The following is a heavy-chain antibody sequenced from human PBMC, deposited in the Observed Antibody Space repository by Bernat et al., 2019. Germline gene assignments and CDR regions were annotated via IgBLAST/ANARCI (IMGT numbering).Heavy chain of an antibody. D-gene: IGHD3-22*01. CDR1: GFTFSSYA. V-gene: IGHV3-30-3*01. CDR2: ISYDGSNK. CDR3: AKDGGYYDSSGHLLHSIDY. J-gene: IGHJ4*02. Sequence: QVQLVESGGGVVQPGRSLRLSCAASGFTFSSYAMHWVRQAPGKGLEWVAVISYDGSNKYYADSVKGRFTISRDNSKNMLYLQMNSLRAEDTAVYYCAKDGGYYDSSGHLLHSIDYWGQGTLVTVSS.